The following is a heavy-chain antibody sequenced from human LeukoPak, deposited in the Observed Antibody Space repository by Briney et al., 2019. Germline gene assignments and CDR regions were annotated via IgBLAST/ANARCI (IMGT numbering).Heavy chain of an antibody. J-gene: IGHJ4*02. CDR2: FTPTYGLV. V-gene: IGHV1-69*17. D-gene: IGHD6-13*01. Sequence: ASVKVSCKASGGTFTKYAISWVRQAAGQGLEWRGGFTPTYGLVHSAQKFQGRVTLTTDTSTGTADLEMNSLTFEDTAVYYCATGTNGLYGSNRFQGYFDDWGQGTLVTVPS. CDR3: ATGTNGLYGSNRFQGYFDD. CDR1: GGTFTKYA.